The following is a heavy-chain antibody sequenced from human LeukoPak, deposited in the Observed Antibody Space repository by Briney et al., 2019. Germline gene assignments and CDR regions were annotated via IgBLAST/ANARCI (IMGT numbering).Heavy chain of an antibody. CDR2: IYYTGST. V-gene: IGHV4-59*01. D-gene: IGHD5-24*01. Sequence: PSETLSLTCTVSGGSISSSYWSWIRQPPGEGLEWIGYIYYTGSTNYNPSLKSRVTISADTSKNQFSLKLSSVTGADTAVYYCARGGDGYTWSYWGQGTLVTVSS. CDR3: ARGGDGYTWSY. CDR1: GGSISSSY. J-gene: IGHJ4*02.